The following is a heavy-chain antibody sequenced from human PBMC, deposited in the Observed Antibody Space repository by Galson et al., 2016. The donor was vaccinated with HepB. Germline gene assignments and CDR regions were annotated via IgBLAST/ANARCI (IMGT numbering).Heavy chain of an antibody. CDR2: ISSSSSTI. D-gene: IGHD5-24*01. CDR3: ATRYNYGNYYYYGMDV. Sequence: SLRLSCATSGFTFSTYSMNWVRQAPGKGLEWVSYISSSSSTIYYADSVKGRFTISRDNAKNSLYLQMNSLRDGDTAVYYCATRYNYGNYYYYGMDVWGQGAMVTVSS. V-gene: IGHV3-48*02. J-gene: IGHJ6*02. CDR1: GFTFSTYS.